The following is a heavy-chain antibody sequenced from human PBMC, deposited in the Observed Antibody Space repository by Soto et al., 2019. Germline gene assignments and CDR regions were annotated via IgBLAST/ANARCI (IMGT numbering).Heavy chain of an antibody. J-gene: IGHJ4*02. D-gene: IGHD2-15*01. Sequence: EVQLVESGGGLVQPGGSLRLSCAASGFTVSSNYMNWVRQAPGKGLEWVSVIYSGVSTYYADSVKGRFTISRDNSKNTLYLEMNTLRAEDTAVYYCARGWWAHFDYWGQGTLVTVSS. CDR2: IYSGVST. CDR3: ARGWWAHFDY. V-gene: IGHV3-66*01. CDR1: GFTVSSNY.